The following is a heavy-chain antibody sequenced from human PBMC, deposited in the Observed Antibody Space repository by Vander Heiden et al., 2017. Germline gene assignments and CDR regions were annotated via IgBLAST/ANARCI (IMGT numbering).Heavy chain of an antibody. CDR2: IIPIFGTA. D-gene: IGHD3-22*01. V-gene: IGHV1-69*14. CDR3: ARSYYDSSGYYVDAFDI. CDR1: GAAISTYA. J-gene: IGHJ3*02. Sequence: QVQLVQSGAEVKRPGSSETVSCQAAGAAISTYANSRVRQAPGQGLEWMGGIIPIFGTANYAQKFQGRVTITADKSTSTAYMELSSLRSEDTAVYYCARSYYDSSGYYVDAFDIWGQGTMVTVSS.